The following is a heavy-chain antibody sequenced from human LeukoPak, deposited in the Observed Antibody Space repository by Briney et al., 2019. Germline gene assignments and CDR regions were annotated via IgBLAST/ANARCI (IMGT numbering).Heavy chain of an antibody. V-gene: IGHV5-51*01. CDR1: GYSFSNSW. CDR2: IYPGDSHT. Sequence: GESLKISCKASGYSFSNSWIGWVRQMPGKGLGWMGIIYPGDSHTIYSLSFQGQITISADKSITTAYLQWNSLKTSDTAMYYCVRQRGSSGTINHFDPWGQGTLVTVSS. D-gene: IGHD3-10*01. J-gene: IGHJ5*02. CDR3: VRQRGSSGTINHFDP.